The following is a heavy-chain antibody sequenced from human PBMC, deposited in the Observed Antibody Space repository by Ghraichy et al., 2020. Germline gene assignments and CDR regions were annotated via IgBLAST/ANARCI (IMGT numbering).Heavy chain of an antibody. Sequence: GGSLRLSCAASGFTITNNGMTCVRQPPGKGLEWVSGIGGSGSGSTFYADSVKGRFTVSRDNSKNTLYLQMNSLSAEDTAVYYCVRAPSGRYDHWGQGTLVTVAS. D-gene: IGHD1-26*01. CDR2: IGGSGSGST. CDR1: GFTITNNG. J-gene: IGHJ4*02. V-gene: IGHV3-23*01. CDR3: VRAPSGRYDH.